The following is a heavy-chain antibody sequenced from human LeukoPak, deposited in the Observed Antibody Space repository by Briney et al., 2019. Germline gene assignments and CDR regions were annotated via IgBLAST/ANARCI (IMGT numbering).Heavy chain of an antibody. CDR1: GFTVSSNY. CDR3: ASGANYYDSSGYLDY. V-gene: IGHV3-66*01. J-gene: IGHJ4*02. CDR2: IYSGGST. D-gene: IGHD3-22*01. Sequence: GGSLRLSCAASGFTVSSNYMSWVRQAPGKGLERVSVIYSGGSTYYADSVKGRFTISRDNSKNTLYLQMNSLRAEDTAVYYCASGANYYDSSGYLDYWGQGTLVTVSS.